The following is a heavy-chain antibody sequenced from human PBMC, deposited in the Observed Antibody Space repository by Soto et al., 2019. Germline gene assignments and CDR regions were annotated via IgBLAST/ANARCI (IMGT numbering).Heavy chain of an antibody. CDR3: VRRSPEDAFDI. CDR2: IYEGGNT. J-gene: IGHJ3*02. V-gene: IGHV4-30-2*01. CDR1: GGSIISDGYS. Sequence: PSETLSLTCAVSGGSIISDGYSWSWIRQPPGKGLQWIGHIYEGGNTYYTPSRGSRGAISTDKSKNQSSLRLSSVTAADTAVYYCVRRSPEDAFDIWGQGTMVTVSS.